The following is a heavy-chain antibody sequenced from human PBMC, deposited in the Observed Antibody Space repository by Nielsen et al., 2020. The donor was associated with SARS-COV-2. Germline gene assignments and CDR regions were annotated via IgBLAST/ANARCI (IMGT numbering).Heavy chain of an antibody. CDR3: SRRRGSYFDY. V-gene: IGHV4-34*01. J-gene: IGHJ4*02. CDR1: GGSFSGYY. CDR2: IHPSGNT. D-gene: IGHD1-26*01. Sequence: SETLSLTCAVYGGSFSGYYWNWIRQPPGKGLEWIGEIHPSGNTNYNPSLESRVTISVDTSRNQFSLKLSSVTAADTAIYYCSRRRGSYFDYWGQGTLVTVSS.